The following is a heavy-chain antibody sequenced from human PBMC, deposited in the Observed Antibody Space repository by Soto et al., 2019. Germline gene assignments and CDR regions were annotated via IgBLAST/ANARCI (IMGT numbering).Heavy chain of an antibody. J-gene: IGHJ4*02. V-gene: IGHV4-31*03. D-gene: IGHD2-2*01. Sequence: QVQLQESGPGLVKPSQTLSLTCTVSGGSISSGGYYWSWIRQHPGKGLEWIGYIYYSGSTYYNPSPTSRATISVDPSKTPCPLNLSSVTAAATAVYDCATLVPAAIAFDYWGQGTLVTVSS. CDR1: GGSISSGGYY. CDR3: ATLVPAAIAFDY. CDR2: IYYSGST.